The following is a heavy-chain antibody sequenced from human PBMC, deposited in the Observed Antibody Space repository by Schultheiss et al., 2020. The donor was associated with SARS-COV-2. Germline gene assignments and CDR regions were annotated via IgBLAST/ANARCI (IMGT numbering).Heavy chain of an antibody. D-gene: IGHD2-15*01. CDR2: IRSKAYGGTT. Sequence: GGSLRLSCTAYGFNFGDYAMSWVRQAPGKGLEWVGFIRSKAYGGTTEYAASVKGRFTISRDASKSIAYLQMNSLKTEDTAVYYCTRHIVYCSGDSCYWVRGMDVWGQGTTVTVSS. J-gene: IGHJ6*02. V-gene: IGHV3-49*04. CDR1: GFNFGDYA. CDR3: TRHIVYCSGDSCYWVRGMDV.